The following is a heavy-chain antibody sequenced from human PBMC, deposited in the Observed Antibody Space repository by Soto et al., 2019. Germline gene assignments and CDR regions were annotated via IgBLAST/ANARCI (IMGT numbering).Heavy chain of an antibody. J-gene: IGHJ3*02. V-gene: IGHV3-53*01. CDR2: IYSGGST. CDR3: ARLTGYDAFDI. Sequence: HPRGSLRLSCAASGFTVSSNYMSWVRQAPGKGLEWVSVIYSGGSTYYADSVKGRFTISRDNSKNTLYLQMNSLRAEDTAVYYCARLTGYDAFDIWGQGTMVTVSS. CDR1: GFTVSSNY. D-gene: IGHD7-27*01.